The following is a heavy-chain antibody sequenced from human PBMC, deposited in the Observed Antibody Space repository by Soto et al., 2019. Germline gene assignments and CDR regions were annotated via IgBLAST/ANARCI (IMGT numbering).Heavy chain of an antibody. V-gene: IGHV1-2*02. CDR3: ARGQTGTHYGMDV. CDR1: GYTFNGYY. D-gene: IGHD1-7*01. Sequence: ASMNRSCKASGYTFNGYYMHWVRQAPGQGLEWMGWINPNSGGTNYAQKFQGRVTMTRDTSISTVYMELSRLRSDDTAVYYCARGQTGTHYGMDVWGQGTTVNVSS. J-gene: IGHJ6*02. CDR2: INPNSGGT.